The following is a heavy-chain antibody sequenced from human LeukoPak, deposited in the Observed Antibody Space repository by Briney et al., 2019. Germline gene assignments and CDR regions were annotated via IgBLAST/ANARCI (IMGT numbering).Heavy chain of an antibody. CDR3: ARRSAYSSSWIFDY. J-gene: IGHJ4*02. CDR1: GGSISSYY. Sequence: PSETLSLTCTVSGGSISSYYWSWIRQPPGKGLEWIGYIYYSGSTNYNPSLKSRVTISVDTSKNQFSLKLSSVTAADTAVYYCARRSAYSSSWIFDYWGQGTLVTVSS. D-gene: IGHD6-13*01. CDR2: IYYSGST. V-gene: IGHV4-59*08.